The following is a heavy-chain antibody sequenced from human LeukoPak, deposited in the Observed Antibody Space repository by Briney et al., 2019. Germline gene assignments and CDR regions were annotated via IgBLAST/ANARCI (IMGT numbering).Heavy chain of an antibody. Sequence: PSETLSLTCTVSGGSISSYYWSWIRQPAGKGLEWIGRIYTSGSTNYNPSLKSRVTMSVDTSKNQFSLKLSSVTAADTAVYYCAREKPKRAAIPNFDYWGQGTLVTVSS. J-gene: IGHJ4*02. CDR3: AREKPKRAAIPNFDY. D-gene: IGHD2-2*02. V-gene: IGHV4-4*07. CDR2: IYTSGST. CDR1: GGSISSYY.